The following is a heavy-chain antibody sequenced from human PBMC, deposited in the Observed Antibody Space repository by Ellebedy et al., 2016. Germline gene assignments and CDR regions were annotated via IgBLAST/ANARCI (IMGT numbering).Heavy chain of an antibody. Sequence: SETLSLTCTVSGGSISSYYWNWVRQSPGKGLEWIGYIHSSGSSNYNPSLESRSTISLDTSKNQFSLRLTSVTAADTAVYFCASFDTSGYLFDDWGQGTLVTVSS. CDR2: IHSSGSS. CDR3: ASFDTSGYLFDD. CDR1: GGSISSYY. V-gene: IGHV4-59*08. J-gene: IGHJ4*02. D-gene: IGHD3-22*01.